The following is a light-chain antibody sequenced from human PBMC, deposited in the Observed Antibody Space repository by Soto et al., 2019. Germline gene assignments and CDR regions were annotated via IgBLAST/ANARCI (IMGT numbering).Light chain of an antibody. J-gene: IGLJ2*01. CDR3: CSYAGSSIFHVI. CDR2: EGS. Sequence: QSALTQPASVSGSPGQSITISCTGSSSDVGRYNLVSWYQQHPGKAPKVMIYEGSKRPSGVSNRFSGSNSDNTASLTISGLQAEDEAHYSCCSYAGSSIFHVIFGGGTQLTVL. V-gene: IGLV2-23*03. CDR1: SSDVGRYNL.